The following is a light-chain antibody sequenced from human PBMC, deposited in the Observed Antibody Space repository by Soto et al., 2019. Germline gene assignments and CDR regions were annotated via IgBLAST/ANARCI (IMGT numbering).Light chain of an antibody. CDR1: QSVSSN. J-gene: IGKJ1*01. V-gene: IGKV3-15*01. CDR3: QQCCGSPWT. Sequence: EMTRGPARLSVSLGERARLSCRASQSVSSNLAWYQQKPGQAPRLLVYGASSRASGIPARFSGSGSGTDFSLIISRLEPEDFAVYICQQCCGSPWTFGQGTKVDIK. CDR2: GAS.